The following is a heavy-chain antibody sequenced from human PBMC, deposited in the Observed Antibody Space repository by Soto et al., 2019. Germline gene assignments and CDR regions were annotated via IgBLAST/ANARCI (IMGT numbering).Heavy chain of an antibody. J-gene: IGHJ6*02. CDR1: GYTFTGYY. Sequence: GASAKVSCKASGYTFTGYYMHWVRQAPGQGLEWMGWINPNSGGTNYAQKFQGWVTMTRDTSIGTAYMELSRLRSDDTAVYYCARVGGDYDYYYYGMDVWGQGTTVTVSS. CDR2: INPNSGGT. D-gene: IGHD4-17*01. CDR3: ARVGGDYDYYYYGMDV. V-gene: IGHV1-2*04.